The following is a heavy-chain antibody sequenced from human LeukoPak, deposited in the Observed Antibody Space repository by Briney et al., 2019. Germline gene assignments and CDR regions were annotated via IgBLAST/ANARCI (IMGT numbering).Heavy chain of an antibody. CDR3: ARGGGQFEEFNFHYYYYMDV. CDR2: MNPNSGNT. CDR1: GYTFTSYD. J-gene: IGHJ6*03. D-gene: IGHD3-10*01. V-gene: IGHV1-8*01. Sequence: ASVKVSCKASGYTFTSYDINWVRQATGQGLEWMGWMNPNSGNTGYAQKFQGRVTMTRNTSISTAYMELSSLRSEDTAVYYCARGGGQFEEFNFHYYYYMDVWGKGTTVTISS.